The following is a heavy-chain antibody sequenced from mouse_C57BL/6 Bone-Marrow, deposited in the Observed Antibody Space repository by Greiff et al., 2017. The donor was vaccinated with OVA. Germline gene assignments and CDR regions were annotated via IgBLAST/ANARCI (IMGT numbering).Heavy chain of an antibody. J-gene: IGHJ2*02. Sequence: QVQLQQPGAELVRPGTSVKLSCKASGYTFTNYWMHWVKQRPGQGLEWIGVIAPSDSYINYNQKFKGRATLTVDTSSSTAYMHLSSLTSEDSAVYDCAHYGSGLYLHSWDQGTSLTVSS. D-gene: IGHD1-1*01. CDR1: GYTFTNYW. CDR3: AHYGSGLYLHS. CDR2: IAPSDSYI. V-gene: IGHV1-59*01.